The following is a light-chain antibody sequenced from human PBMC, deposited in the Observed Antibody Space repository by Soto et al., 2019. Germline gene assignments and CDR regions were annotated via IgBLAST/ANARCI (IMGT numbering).Light chain of an antibody. CDR1: QSVSNNY. CDR3: QQYGSSPRT. Sequence: EIVLTQSPGTLSLSPGERATLSCRASQSVSNNYLAWYQQKPGQAPRLLIYGASGRPTGIPDRFSGSGSGTDFILTISRLEHEDFVVYYCQQYGSSPRTFGQGTKVEIK. CDR2: GAS. J-gene: IGKJ1*01. V-gene: IGKV3-20*01.